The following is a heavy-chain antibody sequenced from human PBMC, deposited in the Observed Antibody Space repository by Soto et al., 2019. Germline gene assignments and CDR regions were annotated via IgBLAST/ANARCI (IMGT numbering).Heavy chain of an antibody. D-gene: IGHD6-6*01. CDR1: GFTFDDYD. CDR2: ISWNSGSI. J-gene: IGHJ6*02. Sequence: AGGSLRLSCAASGFTFDDYDMHWVRQAPGKGLEWVSGISWNSGSIGYADSVKGRFTISRDNAKNSLYLQMNSLRAEDTALYYCAKGMSSSSSDYYYYGMDVWGQGTTVTVSS. CDR3: AKGMSSSSSDYYYYGMDV. V-gene: IGHV3-9*01.